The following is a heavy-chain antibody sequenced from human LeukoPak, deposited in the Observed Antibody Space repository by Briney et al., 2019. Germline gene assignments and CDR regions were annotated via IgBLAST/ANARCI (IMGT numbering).Heavy chain of an antibody. CDR1: GYTFTDHY. V-gene: IGHV1-2*02. D-gene: IGHD1-26*01. CDR3: ARGQWELLAHLDS. J-gene: IGHJ4*02. CDR2: INPNSGGT. Sequence: ASVKVSCKASGYTFTDHYMHWVRQAPGQGLEWMGWINPNSGGTNYAQKFQGRVTMTRDTSISTAYMEVRRLRSDDTAVYYCARGQWELLAHLDSWGQGTLVTVSS.